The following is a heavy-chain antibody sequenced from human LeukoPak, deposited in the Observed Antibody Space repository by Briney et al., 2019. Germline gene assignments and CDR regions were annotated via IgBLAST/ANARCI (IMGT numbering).Heavy chain of an antibody. V-gene: IGHV4-59*08. CDR1: GGSISSHY. Sequence: SETLSLTCTVSGGSISSHYWSWIRQPPGKGLEWIGYIYYSGSTNYNPSLKSRVTLSVDTSKSQFSLNLTSVTAADTAVYYCARLEYYYYYYMDVRGKGTTVTVSS. CDR2: IYYSGST. J-gene: IGHJ6*03. D-gene: IGHD2/OR15-2a*01. CDR3: ARLEYYYYYYMDV.